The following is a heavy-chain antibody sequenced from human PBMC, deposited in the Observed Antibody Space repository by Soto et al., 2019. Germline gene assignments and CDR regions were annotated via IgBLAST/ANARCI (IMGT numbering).Heavy chain of an antibody. V-gene: IGHV3-15*01. CDR2: IKSKTDGGTT. CDR1: GFTFTNAW. Sequence: GGSLRLSCAASGFTFTNAWMSWVRQAPGKGLEWVGRIKSKTDGGTTDYAAPVKGRFTISRDDSKNTLYLQMNSLKTEDTAVYYCTTARGTYGAEYFQHWGQGTLVTISS. D-gene: IGHD4-17*01. CDR3: TTARGTYGAEYFQH. J-gene: IGHJ1*01.